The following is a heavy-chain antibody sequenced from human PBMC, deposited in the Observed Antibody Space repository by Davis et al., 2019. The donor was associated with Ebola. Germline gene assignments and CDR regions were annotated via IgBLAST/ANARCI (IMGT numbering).Heavy chain of an antibody. Sequence: GESLKISCAASGFAFSTYTMNWVRQAPGKGLEWVAFIRYDGSNKYYADSVKGRFTISRDNSKNTLYLQMNSLRAEDTAVYYCAKVFSGWYAVDYWGQGTLVTVSS. J-gene: IGHJ4*02. CDR1: GFAFSTYT. V-gene: IGHV3-30*02. CDR2: IRYDGSNK. CDR3: AKVFSGWYAVDY. D-gene: IGHD6-19*01.